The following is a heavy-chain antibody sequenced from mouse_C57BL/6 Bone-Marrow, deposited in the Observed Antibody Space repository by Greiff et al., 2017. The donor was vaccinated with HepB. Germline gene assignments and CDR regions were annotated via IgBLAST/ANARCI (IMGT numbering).Heavy chain of an antibody. D-gene: IGHD1-1*02. CDR1: GFNIKDYY. J-gene: IGHJ4*01. Sequence: VQLQQSGAELVRPGASVKLSCTASGFNIKDYYMHWVKQRPEQSLEWIGRIDPEDGDTEYAPKFQGKATMTADTSSNTAYLQLSSLTSEDTAVYYCTTMGPSYAMDYWGQGTSVTVSS. CDR3: TTMGPSYAMDY. V-gene: IGHV14-1*01. CDR2: IDPEDGDT.